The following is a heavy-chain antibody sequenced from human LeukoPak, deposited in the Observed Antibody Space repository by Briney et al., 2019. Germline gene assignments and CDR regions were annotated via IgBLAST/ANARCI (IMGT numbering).Heavy chain of an antibody. CDR1: GFTFSSYG. V-gene: IGHV3-33*06. CDR2: IWYDGSNK. J-gene: IGHJ6*03. CDR3: AKEGFCSSTSCYTYYYYYYMDV. Sequence: GRSLRLSCAASGFTFSSYGMHWVRQAPGKGLEWVAVIWYDGSNKYYADSVKGRFTISRDNSKNTLYLQMNSLRAEDTAVYYCAKEGFCSSTSCYTYYYYYYMDVWGKGTTVTVSS. D-gene: IGHD2-2*01.